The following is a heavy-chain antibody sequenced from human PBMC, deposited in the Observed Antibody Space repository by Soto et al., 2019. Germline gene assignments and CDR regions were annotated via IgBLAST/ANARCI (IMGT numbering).Heavy chain of an antibody. CDR2: IYYSGST. J-gene: IGHJ6*02. V-gene: IGHV4-59*01. CDR3: ARVAYGGKEYGMDF. D-gene: IGHD4-17*01. CDR1: GGSISSYS. Sequence: PSETLSLTCTVSGGSISSYSWRWIRQPPGKGLEWIAYIYYSGSTNYNPSLKSRVTISVDTSKNQFSLKLSSVTAADTAVYYCARVAYGGKEYGMDFWGQGATVTVSS.